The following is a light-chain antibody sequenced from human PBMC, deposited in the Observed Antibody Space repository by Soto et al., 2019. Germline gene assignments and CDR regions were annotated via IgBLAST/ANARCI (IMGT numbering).Light chain of an antibody. V-gene: IGKV3-15*01. Sequence: EIVMTQFPVTLSVSPGERATLSCRASESVATNLAWYQQTPGQAPRLLIYGASNRATGIPARFSGSGSGTEFTLTISSLQSVDFAVYSCQQYNNWPWTFGQGTKVDIK. CDR1: ESVATN. CDR2: GAS. CDR3: QQYNNWPWT. J-gene: IGKJ1*01.